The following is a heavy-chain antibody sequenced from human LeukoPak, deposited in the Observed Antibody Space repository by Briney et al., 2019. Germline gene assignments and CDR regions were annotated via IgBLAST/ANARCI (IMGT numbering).Heavy chain of an antibody. V-gene: IGHV4-34*01. CDR2: INHSGST. Sequence: SSETLSLTCAVYGGSFSGYYWSWIRQPPGKGLEWIGEINHSGSTNYNPSLKSRVTISVDTSKNQFSLKLSSVTAADTAVYYCAITNYYYDSSAYPMGNDAFDIWGQGTMVTVSS. J-gene: IGHJ3*02. CDR1: GGSFSGYY. CDR3: AITNYYYDSSAYPMGNDAFDI. D-gene: IGHD3-22*01.